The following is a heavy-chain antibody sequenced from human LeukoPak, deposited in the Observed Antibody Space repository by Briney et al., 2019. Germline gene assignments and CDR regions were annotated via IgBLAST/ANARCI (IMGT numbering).Heavy chain of an antibody. D-gene: IGHD2-2*01. Sequence: GGSLRLSCAASAFTFSSSAMSWVRQAPGKGLEWVSAISGSGGSTYYADSLKGRFTVSRDNSKNTLYLQMNSLRAEDTAVYYCARGGYCSSSICYSLNAFDIWGQGTMFTVSS. J-gene: IGHJ3*02. V-gene: IGHV3-23*01. CDR1: AFTFSSSA. CDR3: ARGGYCSSSICYSLNAFDI. CDR2: ISGSGGST.